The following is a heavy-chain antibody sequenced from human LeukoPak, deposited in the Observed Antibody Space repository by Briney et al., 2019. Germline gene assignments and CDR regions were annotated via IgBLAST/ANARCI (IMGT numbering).Heavy chain of an antibody. Sequence: SETLSLTCTVSGGSISSSSYYWGWIRQPPGKGLEWIGSIYYSGSTYYNPSLKSRVTISVDTSKNQFSLKLSSVTTADTAVYYCARQLGYCSSASCYADKVDYWGQGTLVTVSS. V-gene: IGHV4-39*01. CDR3: ARQLGYCSSASCYADKVDY. CDR1: GGSISSSSYY. CDR2: IYYSGST. D-gene: IGHD2-2*01. J-gene: IGHJ4*02.